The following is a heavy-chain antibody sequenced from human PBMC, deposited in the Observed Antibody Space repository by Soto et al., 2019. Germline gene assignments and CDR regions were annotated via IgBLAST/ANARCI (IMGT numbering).Heavy chain of an antibody. CDR2: IRSKANSYAT. V-gene: IGHV3-73*01. D-gene: IGHD6-19*01. Sequence: PGGSLRLSCAASGFTFSGSAMHWVRQASGKGLEWVGRIRSKANSYATAYAASVRGRFTISRDDSKNTADLQMGSLKIEDTAVYYCTSSTYSSGRGVLASWGQGTLVTVSS. J-gene: IGHJ4*02. CDR1: GFTFSGSA. CDR3: TSSTYSSGRGVLAS.